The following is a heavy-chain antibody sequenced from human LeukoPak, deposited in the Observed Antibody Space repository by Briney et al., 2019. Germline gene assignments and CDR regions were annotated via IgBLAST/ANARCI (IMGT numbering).Heavy chain of an antibody. D-gene: IGHD3-22*01. CDR1: GFTLINYA. CDR2: VSDSGGNT. V-gene: IGHV3-23*01. Sequence: GASLRLSCAASGFTLINYAMSWVRQAPGKGLEWVSAVSDSGGNTYYADSVKGRFTISRDNSKNRLYPQMNSLRAEDTAVYYCARDPPNYYDSSGYYTYWYFDLWGRGTLVTVSS. J-gene: IGHJ2*01. CDR3: ARDPPNYYDSSGYYTYWYFDL.